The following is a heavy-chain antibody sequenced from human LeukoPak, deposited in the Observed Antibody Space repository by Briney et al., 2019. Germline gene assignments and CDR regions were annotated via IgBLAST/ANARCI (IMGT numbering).Heavy chain of an antibody. CDR2: IYYSGST. V-gene: IGHV4-39*01. D-gene: IGHD3-3*01. Sequence: PSETLSLTCTVSGGSISSSSYYWGWIRQPPGKGLEWIRSIYYSGSTYYNPSLKSRVTISVDTSKNQFSLKLSSVTAADTAVYYCARQAGRFGEWLLEFHFDYWGQGTLVTVSS. J-gene: IGHJ4*02. CDR1: GGSISSSSYY. CDR3: ARQAGRFGEWLLEFHFDY.